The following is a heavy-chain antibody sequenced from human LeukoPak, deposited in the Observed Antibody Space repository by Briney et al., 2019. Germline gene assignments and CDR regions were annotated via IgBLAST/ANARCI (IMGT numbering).Heavy chain of an antibody. CDR1: GYTFTDYY. V-gene: IGHV1-2*02. J-gene: IGHJ4*02. Sequence: ASVKVSCKASGYTFTDYYMHWVRQAPGQGLEWMGWINPKSGNTDYAQKLQGRVTMTRDTSITTVYMELNRLRSDDTAVYYCARDRSRVLDYWGQGTLVIVSS. CDR3: ARDRSRVLDY. CDR2: INPKSGNT. D-gene: IGHD2-8*02.